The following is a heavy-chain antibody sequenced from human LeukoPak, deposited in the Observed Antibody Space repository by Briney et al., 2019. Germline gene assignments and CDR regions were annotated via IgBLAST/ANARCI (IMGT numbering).Heavy chain of an antibody. J-gene: IGHJ4*02. CDR1: GFTFSAYW. V-gene: IGHV3-7*01. CDR2: IKQDGSQT. D-gene: IGHD1-26*01. CDR3: ARDSGSYVFDY. Sequence: PGGSLRLSCEASGFTFSAYWMSWVRQAPGKGLEWVANIKQDGSQTYHADSVKGRFTISRDNAENSLYLQMNSLRAEDTAVYYCARDSGSYVFDYWGQGTLVTVSS.